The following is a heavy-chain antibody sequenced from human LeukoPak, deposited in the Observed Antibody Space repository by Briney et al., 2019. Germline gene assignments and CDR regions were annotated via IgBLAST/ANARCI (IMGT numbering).Heavy chain of an antibody. Sequence: GGSLRLSCAASGFIFSSYAMSWVRQAPGKGLEWVSAISGSGGSTYYADSVKGRFTISRDNSKNTLYLQMNSLRAEDTAVYYCAKPRYSSGWYFDYWGQGTLVTVSS. J-gene: IGHJ4*02. CDR3: AKPRYSSGWYFDY. CDR2: ISGSGGST. V-gene: IGHV3-23*01. CDR1: GFIFSSYA. D-gene: IGHD6-19*01.